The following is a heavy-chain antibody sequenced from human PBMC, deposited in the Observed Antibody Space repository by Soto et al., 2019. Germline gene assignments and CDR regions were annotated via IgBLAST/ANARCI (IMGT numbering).Heavy chain of an antibody. CDR2: IVTVFGTA. CDR3: ARTKPSSSSQFGMDI. CDR1: GGTLSYNA. D-gene: IGHD6-13*01. V-gene: IGHV1-69*01. Sequence: QVQLVQSGAAVKKPGSSVKVSCKASGGTLSYNAFSWVRQVPGQGLEWMGGIVTVFGTANHAQKFQGRVTITADESTSTAYMELSSMTSEDTAVYNCARTKPSSSSQFGMDIWGQGTTVTVSS. J-gene: IGHJ6*01.